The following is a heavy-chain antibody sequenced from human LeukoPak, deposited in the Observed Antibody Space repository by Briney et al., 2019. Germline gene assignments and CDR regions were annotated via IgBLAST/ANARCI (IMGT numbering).Heavy chain of an antibody. CDR2: IYTSGST. D-gene: IGHD3-10*01. V-gene: IGHV4-61*02. CDR3: ARLGFGELLYDDY. CDR1: GGSISSGSYY. Sequence: SETLSLTCTVSGGSISSGSYYWSWIRQPAGKGLEWIGRIYTSGSTNYNPSLKSRVTISVDTSKNQFSLKLSSVTAADTAVYYCARLGFGELLYDDYWGQGTLVTVSS. J-gene: IGHJ4*02.